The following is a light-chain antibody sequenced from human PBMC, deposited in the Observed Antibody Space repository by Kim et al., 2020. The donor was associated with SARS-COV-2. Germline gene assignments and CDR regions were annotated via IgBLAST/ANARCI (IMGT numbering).Light chain of an antibody. V-gene: IGKV3-15*01. CDR1: QTINNR. J-gene: IGKJ1*01. CDR3: QQSNNWPPLT. Sequence: SPGERATLPGRSSQTINNRLVWYQQKPGQAPRLLIYDATTRATGIPARFIGSGSETDFTLTINGLQSEDFAVYYCQQSNNWPPLTFGQGTKVDIK. CDR2: DAT.